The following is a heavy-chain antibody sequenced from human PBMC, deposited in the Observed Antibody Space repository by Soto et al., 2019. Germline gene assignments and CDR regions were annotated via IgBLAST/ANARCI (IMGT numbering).Heavy chain of an antibody. CDR1: GFIVSRYA. CDR3: ARGSREIWFTCVGDY. Sequence: QVQLVESGGGVVQPGRSLRLSCAASGFIVSRYAMHWVRQAPGKGLEWVAVISNAGSNKYYAESVKGRFTISRDNSKTTLYLQMISLRAEDTAVYYCARGSREIWFTCVGDYWGQGALVTVSS. V-gene: IGHV3-30-3*01. CDR2: ISNAGSNK. J-gene: IGHJ4*02. D-gene: IGHD3-16*02.